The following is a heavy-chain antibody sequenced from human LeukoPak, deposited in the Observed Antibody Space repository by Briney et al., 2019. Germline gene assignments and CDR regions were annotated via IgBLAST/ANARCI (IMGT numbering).Heavy chain of an antibody. CDR1: GFTFSSYA. Sequence: GGSLRLSCAVSGFTFSSYAMHWVRQAPGKGLEWVAVISYDGSNKYYADSVKGRFTISRDNSKNTLYLQMNSLRAEDTAVYYCARDLGTIFGVVKVRYYFDYWGQGTLVTVSS. J-gene: IGHJ4*02. CDR2: ISYDGSNK. V-gene: IGHV3-30-3*01. D-gene: IGHD3-3*01. CDR3: ARDLGTIFGVVKVRYYFDY.